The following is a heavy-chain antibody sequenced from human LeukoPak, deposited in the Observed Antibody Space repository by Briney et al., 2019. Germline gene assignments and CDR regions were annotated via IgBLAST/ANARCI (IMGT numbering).Heavy chain of an antibody. D-gene: IGHD3-10*01. J-gene: IGHJ6*03. V-gene: IGHV3-53*01. CDR3: ARVLSGRGSLYDYYYYMDV. CDR1: GFTVSSNY. CDR2: TYGNGRT. Sequence: GGSLRLSCAASGFTVSSNYMSWVRQAPGKGLEWVSVTYGNGRTYYADSVKGRFTISRDISKNTLYLQMNSLRAEDTAVYYCARVLSGRGSLYDYYYYMDVWGKGTTVTISS.